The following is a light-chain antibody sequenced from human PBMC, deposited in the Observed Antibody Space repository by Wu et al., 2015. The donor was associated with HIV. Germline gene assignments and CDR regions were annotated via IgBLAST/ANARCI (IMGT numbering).Light chain of an antibody. CDR3: QQRSNWPPIT. CDR2: GAS. Sequence: EIVLTQSPGTLSLSPGESVTLSCRASQSVTSTYLAWYQQKPGQAPRLLIYGASSRATGIPDRFSGSGSGTDFTLTISSLEPEDFAVYYCQQRSNWPPITFGQGTRLEIK. CDR1: QSVTSTY. J-gene: IGKJ5*01. V-gene: IGKV3D-20*02.